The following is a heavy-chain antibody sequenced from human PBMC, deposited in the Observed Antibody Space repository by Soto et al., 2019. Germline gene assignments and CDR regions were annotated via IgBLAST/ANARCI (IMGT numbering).Heavy chain of an antibody. V-gene: IGHV2-26*04. J-gene: IGHJ5*02. CDR3: ASTYSTSWYWFDP. CDR1: GFSLSNAGLG. Sequence: QVTVKESGPVLVKPTETLTLTCTVSGFSLSNAGLGVSWIRQPPGKALEWLAHIFSNDEKSDSTSLKSRLTISKDTSQSQVVLIMTNIDPVDTATYYCASTYSTSWYWFDPWGQGTLVTVSS. CDR2: IFSNDEK. D-gene: IGHD6-13*01.